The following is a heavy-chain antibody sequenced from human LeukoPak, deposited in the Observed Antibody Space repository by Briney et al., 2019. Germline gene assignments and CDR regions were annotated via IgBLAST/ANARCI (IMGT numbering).Heavy chain of an antibody. Sequence: GGSLRLSCAASGFTVSSNFMSWVRQAPGKGLECVSVIYSRGGTYYADSVQGRFTISRDASKNTLFLQINSLRDDDTAVYYCARKTDSSGLGDYWGQGILVAVSA. D-gene: IGHD3-22*01. CDR1: GFTVSSNF. V-gene: IGHV3-53*01. CDR2: IYSRGGT. J-gene: IGHJ4*02. CDR3: ARKTDSSGLGDY.